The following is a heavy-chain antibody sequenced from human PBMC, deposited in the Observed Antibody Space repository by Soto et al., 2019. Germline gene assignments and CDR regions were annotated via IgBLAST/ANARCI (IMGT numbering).Heavy chain of an antibody. CDR2: IKSKTDGGTT. V-gene: IGHV3-15*07. J-gene: IGHJ6*02. CDR3: TRPTPPRRNLGMDV. Sequence: GGSLRLSCAASGFTFSNAWMNWVRQAPGKGLEWVGRIKSKTDGGTTDYAAPVKGRFSISRDDSKNTLYLQTDSLKTEDTAVYYCTRPTPPRRNLGMDVWGQGTTVTVSS. CDR1: GFTFSNAW.